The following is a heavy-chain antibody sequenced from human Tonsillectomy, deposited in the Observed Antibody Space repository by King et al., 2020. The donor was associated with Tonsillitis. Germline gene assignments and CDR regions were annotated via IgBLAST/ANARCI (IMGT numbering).Heavy chain of an antibody. V-gene: IGHV4-31*03. Sequence: QLQESGPGLVKPSQTLYLTCTVSGVSISGGGYYWSWIRQHPGEGLEWIGYIYCSGHTYYNPSLKRRLIISVDAPNNQFSLMLSSVTGADTAVYYCGRYEGGVFDPWGQGTLVTVSS. J-gene: IGHJ5*02. CDR1: GVSISGGGYY. CDR2: IYCSGHT. CDR3: GRYEGGVFDP. D-gene: IGHD2-15*01.